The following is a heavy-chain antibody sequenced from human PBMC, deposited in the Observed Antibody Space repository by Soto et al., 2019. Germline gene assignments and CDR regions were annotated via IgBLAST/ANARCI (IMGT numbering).Heavy chain of an antibody. J-gene: IGHJ6*02. V-gene: IGHV3-33*01. CDR3: ARDLDPLHDYGDPRGGGYYYGMDV. Sequence: GGSLRLSCAASGFTFSSYGMHWVRQAPGKGLEWVAVIWYDGSNKYYADSVKGRFTISRDNSKNTLYLQMNSLRAEDTAVYYCARDLDPLHDYGDPRGGGYYYGMDVWGQGTTVTVSS. D-gene: IGHD4-17*01. CDR1: GFTFSSYG. CDR2: IWYDGSNK.